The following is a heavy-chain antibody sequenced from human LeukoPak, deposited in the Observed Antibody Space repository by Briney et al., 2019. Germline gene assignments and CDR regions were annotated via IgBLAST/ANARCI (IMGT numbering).Heavy chain of an antibody. J-gene: IGHJ5*02. Sequence: ASVKVSCKASGYTFNSYGISWVRQAPGQGLEWMGWISTYNGNINYAQKLQGRVTMTTDTSTSTAYMELRSLRSDDTAVYYCASVVPAARWEGETYNWFDPWGQGTLVTVSS. CDR2: ISTYNGNI. CDR1: GYTFNSYG. V-gene: IGHV1-18*01. CDR3: ASVVPAARWEGETYNWFDP. D-gene: IGHD2-2*01.